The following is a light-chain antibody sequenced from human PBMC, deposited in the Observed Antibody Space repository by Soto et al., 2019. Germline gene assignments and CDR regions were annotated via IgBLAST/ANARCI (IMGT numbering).Light chain of an antibody. CDR1: QSISRW. CDR2: QAS. J-gene: IGKJ1*01. Sequence: DIPLTQSPSTLSASVGDRVTITCRASQSISRWLAWHQQKPGKAPKVLISQASRLESGVPSRFSGSGSGTEFTLTVSSLQPDDCATYYCQQYDTYPAWTFGQGTKVEIK. CDR3: QQYDTYPAWT. V-gene: IGKV1-5*03.